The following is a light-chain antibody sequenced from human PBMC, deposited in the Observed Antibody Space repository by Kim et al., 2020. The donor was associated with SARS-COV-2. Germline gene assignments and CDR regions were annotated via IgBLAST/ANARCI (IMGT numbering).Light chain of an antibody. CDR1: SLKTSY. CDR3: NSRDTTGYHVV. V-gene: IGLV3-19*01. Sequence: SSELTQDPAVSVALGQTVTITCRGDSLKTSYAGWSQQKAGEAPVLVMYDKNSRPSRVPDRFSGSSSGNTASLTITGAQAEDEADYYCNSRDTTGYHVVFGGGTQLTVL. J-gene: IGLJ2*01. CDR2: DKN.